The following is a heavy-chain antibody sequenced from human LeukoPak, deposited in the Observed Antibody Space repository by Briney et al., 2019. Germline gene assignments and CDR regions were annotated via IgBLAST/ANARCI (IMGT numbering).Heavy chain of an antibody. D-gene: IGHD6-13*01. Sequence: SETLSLTCAVYGGSFSGYYWSWIRQPPGIGLEWIGEINRSGSTNYNPSLKSRVTISVDTSKNQFSLKLSSVTAADTAVYYCARAAAIAVTGGAFDYWGQGTLVTVSS. CDR3: ARAAAIAVTGGAFDY. CDR2: INRSGST. J-gene: IGHJ4*02. V-gene: IGHV4-34*01. CDR1: GGSFSGYY.